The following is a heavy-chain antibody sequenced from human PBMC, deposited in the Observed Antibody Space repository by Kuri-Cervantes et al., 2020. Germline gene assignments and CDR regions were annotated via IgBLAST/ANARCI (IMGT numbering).Heavy chain of an antibody. CDR1: GYTFTSYD. V-gene: IGHV1-2*02. J-gene: IGHJ3*02. CDR2: MNPNSGGT. CDR3: ASLDGYSSGWYYAFDI. Sequence: ASVKVSCKASGYTFTSYDINWVRQATGQGLEWMGWMNPNSGGTNYAQKFQGRVTMTRDTSISTAYMELTRLRSDDTAMYYCASLDGYSSGWYYAFDIWGQGTMVTVSS. D-gene: IGHD6-19*01.